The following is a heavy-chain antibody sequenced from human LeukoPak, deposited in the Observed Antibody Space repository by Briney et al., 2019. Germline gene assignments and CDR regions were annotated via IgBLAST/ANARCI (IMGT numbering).Heavy chain of an antibody. Sequence: PGGSLRLSCAASGFTFSSYWMHWVRQAPGEGLVWVSRISSDGRSTGHADSVKGRFTISRDNAKNTLYLQMNSLRPEDTAVYYCASGMPTTFDMWGQGTMVTVSS. V-gene: IGHV3-74*01. D-gene: IGHD5-12*01. CDR2: ISSDGRST. CDR3: ASGMPTTFDM. J-gene: IGHJ3*02. CDR1: GFTFSSYW.